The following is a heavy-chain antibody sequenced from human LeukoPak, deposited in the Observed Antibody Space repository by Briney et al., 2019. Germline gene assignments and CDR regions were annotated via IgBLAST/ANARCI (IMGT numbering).Heavy chain of an antibody. J-gene: IGHJ4*02. CDR2: IYTSRST. D-gene: IGHD6-6*01. Sequence: SETLSPTCTASGASISSDYWSWIRQPAGKGLEWILRIYTSRSTNYNPSLKSPVTLSVGTSKNQFSLKLRSVTAADTAVYYCAGVSSSRIDYWGQGTLVTVSS. V-gene: IGHV4-4*07. CDR3: AGVSSSRIDY. CDR1: GASISSDY.